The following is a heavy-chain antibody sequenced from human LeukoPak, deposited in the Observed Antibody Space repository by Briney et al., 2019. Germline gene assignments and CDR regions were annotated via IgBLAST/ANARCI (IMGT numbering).Heavy chain of an antibody. Sequence: GESLEISCKGSGYSFSSYRIGWVRQMPGKGLEWMGIIYPVDSDTRYSPSFQGQVTTSADKSISPAYLQWSSLKASDTAMYYCARSYSSSSSFDYWGQGTLVTVSS. CDR3: ARSYSSSSSFDY. D-gene: IGHD6-6*01. J-gene: IGHJ4*02. CDR1: GYSFSSYR. V-gene: IGHV5-51*01. CDR2: IYPVDSDT.